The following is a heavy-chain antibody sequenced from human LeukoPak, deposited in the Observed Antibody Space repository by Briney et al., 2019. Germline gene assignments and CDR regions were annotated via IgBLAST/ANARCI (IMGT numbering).Heavy chain of an antibody. CDR3: ARLGYSYGYPDY. V-gene: IGHV4-59*08. CDR2: IYYSGST. J-gene: IGHJ4*02. D-gene: IGHD5-18*01. Sequence: SETLSLTCTVSGGSINSYYWNWIRRPPGKGLEWIGYIYYSGSTNYNPSLKSRVTISVDTSKNQFSLKLSSVTAADTAVYYCARLGYSYGYPDYWGQGTLVTVSS. CDR1: GGSINSYY.